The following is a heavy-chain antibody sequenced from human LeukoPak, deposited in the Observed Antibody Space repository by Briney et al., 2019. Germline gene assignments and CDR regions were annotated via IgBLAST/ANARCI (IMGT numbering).Heavy chain of an antibody. CDR1: GGTFSSYA. D-gene: IGHD3-3*01. Sequence: SVKVSCKASGGTFSSYAISWVRQAPGQGLEWMGGIIPIFGTANYAQKFQGRVTITTDESTSTAYMELSSLRSEDTAVYYCARGGILEWLSSCFDPWGQGTLVTVSS. J-gene: IGHJ5*02. V-gene: IGHV1-69*05. CDR3: ARGGILEWLSSCFDP. CDR2: IIPIFGTA.